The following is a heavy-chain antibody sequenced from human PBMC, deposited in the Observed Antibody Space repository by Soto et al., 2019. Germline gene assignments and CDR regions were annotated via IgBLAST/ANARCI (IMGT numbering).Heavy chain of an antibody. Sequence: ASVKVSCKASGYMFITYGFNWVRQAPGQGLEWMGWMSTSNGDTKTAQKFKGRLTMTSEMSTDTVSMELTNLRSDDTAVYYCARARYFEKVPRQWWYFDLWGRGTLVTVSS. D-gene: IGHD6-19*01. J-gene: IGHJ2*01. V-gene: IGHV1-18*01. CDR2: MSTSNGDT. CDR1: GYMFITYG. CDR3: ARARYFEKVPRQWWYFDL.